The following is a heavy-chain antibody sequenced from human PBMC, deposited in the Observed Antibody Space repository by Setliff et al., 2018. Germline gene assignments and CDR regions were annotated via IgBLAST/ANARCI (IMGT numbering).Heavy chain of an antibody. CDR1: DFTFTNAW. J-gene: IGHJ6*03. D-gene: IGHD6-6*01. V-gene: IGHV3-7*03. CDR3: AREGVDSRSSTDYRYYMDV. Sequence: GGSLRLSCAASDFTFTNAWMNWVRQAPGKGLEWVANINQDGSEKFFVDSVKGRFTISRDNAKNSLYLQMNSLRAEDTAVYYCAREGVDSRSSTDYRYYMDVWGKGTTVTVSS. CDR2: INQDGSEK.